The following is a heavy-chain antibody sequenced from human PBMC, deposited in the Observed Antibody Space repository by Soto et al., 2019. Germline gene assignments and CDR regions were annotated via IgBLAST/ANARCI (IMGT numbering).Heavy chain of an antibody. CDR1: GFTFSSYA. J-gene: IGHJ4*02. CDR3: ATLVVITSFRFDY. D-gene: IGHD3-22*01. Sequence: PGGSLRLSCAASGFTFSSYAMHWVRRAPGKGLEWVAVISYDGSNKYYADSVKGRFTISRDNSKNTLYLQMNSLRAEDTAVYYCATLVVITSFRFDYWGQGTLVTVSS. CDR2: ISYDGSNK. V-gene: IGHV3-30-3*01.